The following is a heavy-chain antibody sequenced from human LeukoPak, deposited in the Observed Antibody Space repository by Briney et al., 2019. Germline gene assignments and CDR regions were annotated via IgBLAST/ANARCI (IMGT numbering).Heavy chain of an antibody. J-gene: IGHJ5*02. D-gene: IGHD3-10*01. CDR1: GFTFSDYH. CDR2: ISSSSTYT. V-gene: IGHV3-11*05. Sequence: GGSLRLSCAASGFTFSDYHMSWIRQAPGKGLEWVSYISSSSTYTNYADSVKGRFTISRDNAKNSLYLQMNSLRADDTAVYYCARDSGSGWFDPWGQGTLVTVSS. CDR3: ARDSGSGWFDP.